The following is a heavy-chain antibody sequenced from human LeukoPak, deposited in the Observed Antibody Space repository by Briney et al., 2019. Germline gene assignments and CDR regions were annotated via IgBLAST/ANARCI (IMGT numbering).Heavy chain of an antibody. D-gene: IGHD1-7*01. CDR2: IIPIFGTA. V-gene: IGHV1-69*05. Sequence: SSVKVSCKDSGGTFSSYAISWVRQAPGQGLEWMGGIIPIFGTANYAQKFQGRVTITTDESTSTAYMELSSLRSEDTAVYYCAAGLELRDYYYYYMDVWGKGTTVTVSS. CDR3: AAGLELRDYYYYYMDV. J-gene: IGHJ6*03. CDR1: GGTFSSYA.